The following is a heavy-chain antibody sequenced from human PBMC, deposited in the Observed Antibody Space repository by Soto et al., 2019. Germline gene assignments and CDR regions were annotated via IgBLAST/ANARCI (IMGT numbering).Heavy chain of an antibody. CDR1: GGSFSGYY. Sequence: SETLSLTCAVYGGSFSGYYGSWISQPPGKGLEWIGEINHSGSTNYNPSLKSRVTISVDTSKNQFSLKLSSVTAADTAVYYCARTSEVVVAASYCYYMDVWGKGTTVTVSS. CDR3: ARTSEVVVAASYCYYMDV. V-gene: IGHV4-34*01. J-gene: IGHJ6*03. D-gene: IGHD2-15*01. CDR2: INHSGST.